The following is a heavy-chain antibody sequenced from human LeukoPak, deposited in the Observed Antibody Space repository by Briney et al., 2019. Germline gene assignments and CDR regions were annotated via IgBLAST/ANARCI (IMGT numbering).Heavy chain of an antibody. J-gene: IGHJ4*02. Sequence: PWGSLRLSCAASGFTFSSYSMNWVSQAPGKGLAWVSSISSSSSYVNYADSVRGRFTISRDNAKDSLYLQMNSLRAEDTAVYYCARSLDYWGQGTLVTVSS. V-gene: IGHV3-21*01. CDR3: ARSLDY. CDR1: GFTFSSYS. CDR2: ISSSSSYV.